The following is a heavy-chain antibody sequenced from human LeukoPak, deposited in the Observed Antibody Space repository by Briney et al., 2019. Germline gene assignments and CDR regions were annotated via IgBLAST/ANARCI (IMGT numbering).Heavy chain of an antibody. J-gene: IGHJ3*02. CDR3: AGLPGRDYDSSPGAFDI. Sequence: GESLKISCKGSGYSFTSYWIGWVRQMPGKGLEWMGIIYPGDSDTRYSPSFQGQVTISADKSISTAYLQWSSLKASDTAMYYCAGLPGRDYDSSPGAFDIWGQGTMVTVSS. CDR2: IYPGDSDT. V-gene: IGHV5-51*01. CDR1: GYSFTSYW. D-gene: IGHD3-22*01.